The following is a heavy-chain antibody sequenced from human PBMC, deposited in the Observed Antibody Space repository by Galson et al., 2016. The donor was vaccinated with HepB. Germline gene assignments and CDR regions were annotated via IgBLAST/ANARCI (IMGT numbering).Heavy chain of an antibody. Sequence: SLRLSCAASGFNFDRFTMHWVRQRPGRGLEWVSFINRRGHINYEDSAKGRFTISRDNGKNSLYLDMNSLTTEDTALNYCAKEADYSFPHFDSWGQGTLVTVSS. J-gene: IGHJ4*02. CDR1: GFNFDRFT. D-gene: IGHD4-11*01. CDR2: INRRGHI. CDR3: AKEADYSFPHFDS. V-gene: IGHV3-43*01.